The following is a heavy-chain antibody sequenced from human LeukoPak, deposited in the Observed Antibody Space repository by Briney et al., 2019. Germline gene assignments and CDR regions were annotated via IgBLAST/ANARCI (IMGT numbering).Heavy chain of an antibody. V-gene: IGHV1-2*02. CDR1: GYTFTGYY. D-gene: IGHD1-26*01. J-gene: IGHJ6*02. Sequence: GASVKVSCKASGYTFTGYYMHWVRQAPGQGLEWMGWINPNSGGTNYAQKFQGRVTMTRDTSISTAYMELSRLRSDDTAVYYCAAPVGGSYSDYYGMDVWGQGTTVTVSS. CDR2: INPNSGGT. CDR3: AAPVGGSYSDYYGMDV.